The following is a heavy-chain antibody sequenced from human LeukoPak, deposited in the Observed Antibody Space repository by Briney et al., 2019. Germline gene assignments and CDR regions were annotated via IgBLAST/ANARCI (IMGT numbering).Heavy chain of an antibody. J-gene: IGHJ5*02. CDR1: GYTFTGYY. CDR2: INPNSGGT. Sequence: ASVKVSCKASGYTFTGYYMHWVRQAPGQRLQWMVWINPNSGGTNYAQKFQGRVNMTRDTSISTAYMELSRLRSADTDVYYCASPFYLDYGDYDWVPVDPWGQGALVTVSS. CDR3: ASPFYLDYGDYDWVPVDP. V-gene: IGHV1-2*02. D-gene: IGHD4-17*01.